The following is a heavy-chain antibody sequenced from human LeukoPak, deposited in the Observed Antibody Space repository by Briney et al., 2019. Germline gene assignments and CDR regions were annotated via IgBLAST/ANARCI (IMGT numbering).Heavy chain of an antibody. Sequence: SETLSLTCTVSGGSISSYYWSWIRQPPGKGREWIGYIYYSGSTNYNPSLKSRVTISVDTSKNQFSLKLSSVTRGHMAVYYCERSPIVGRHGYYFDYWGQGTLVTVSS. CDR2: IYYSGST. J-gene: IGHJ4*02. CDR3: ERSPIVGRHGYYFDY. CDR1: GGSISSYY. V-gene: IGHV4-59*01. D-gene: IGHD1-26*01.